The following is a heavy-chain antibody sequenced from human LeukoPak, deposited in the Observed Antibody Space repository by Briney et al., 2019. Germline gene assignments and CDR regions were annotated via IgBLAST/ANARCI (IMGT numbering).Heavy chain of an antibody. Sequence: PGGSLRLSCAASGFTFSSYGMHWVRQAPGKGLEWVAVIWYDGSNKYYADSVKGRFTISRDNSKNTLYLQMNSLRAEDTAVYYCARDQRLGELALFDYWGQGTLVTVSS. V-gene: IGHV3-33*08. J-gene: IGHJ4*02. D-gene: IGHD1-26*01. CDR2: IWYDGSNK. CDR3: ARDQRLGELALFDY. CDR1: GFTFSSYG.